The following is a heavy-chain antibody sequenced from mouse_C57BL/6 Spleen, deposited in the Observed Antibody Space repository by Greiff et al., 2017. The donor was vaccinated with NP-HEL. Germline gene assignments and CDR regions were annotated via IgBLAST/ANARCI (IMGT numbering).Heavy chain of an antibody. V-gene: IGHV14-2*01. CDR1: GFNIKDYY. CDR2: IDPEDGET. J-gene: IGHJ2*01. CDR3: TIITPVGGVYFDY. Sequence: QLVESGAELVKPGASVKLSCTASGFNIKDYYMHWVKQRTEQGLEWIGRIDPEDGETKYAPKFQGKATITADTSSNTAYLQLSSLTSEDTAVYYCTIITPVGGVYFDYWGQGTTLTVSS. D-gene: IGHD1-1*01.